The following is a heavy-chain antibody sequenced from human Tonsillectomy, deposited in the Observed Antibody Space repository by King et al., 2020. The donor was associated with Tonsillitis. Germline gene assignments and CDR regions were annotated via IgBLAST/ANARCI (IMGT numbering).Heavy chain of an antibody. CDR2: ISPYNANT. J-gene: IGHJ4*02. Sequence: QLVQSGGEVERPGASVKVSCEASGYTFASYGITWVRQAPGQGLEWMGWISPYNANTNYAQKFQGRVTMTTDTSTSTAYMELRSLRSDDTAVYYCARVVNWNDSGLDHWGQGTLVIVSS. V-gene: IGHV1-18*01. CDR1: GYTFASYG. D-gene: IGHD1-1*01. CDR3: ARVVNWNDSGLDH.